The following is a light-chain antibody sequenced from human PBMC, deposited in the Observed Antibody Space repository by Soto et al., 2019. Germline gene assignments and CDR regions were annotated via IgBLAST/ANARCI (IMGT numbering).Light chain of an antibody. V-gene: IGKV3-15*01. CDR3: QQYSNWPPYT. J-gene: IGKJ2*01. Sequence: EIVMTQFPATLSVSPGERATLSCRASQSVNSNLAWYQQKPGQAPRLLIYDASTRVTGIPARFSGSGSGTEFTLTISSLQSEDFAVYFCQQYSNWPPYTFGRGTKLEIK. CDR2: DAS. CDR1: QSVNSN.